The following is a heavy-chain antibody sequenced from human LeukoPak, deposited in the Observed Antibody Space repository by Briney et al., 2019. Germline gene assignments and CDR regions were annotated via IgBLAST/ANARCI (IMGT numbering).Heavy chain of an antibody. V-gene: IGHV1-18*01. CDR3: ARGPLDDFWSGYFDY. CDR1: GYTFSSYG. D-gene: IGHD3-3*01. CDR2: ISVYNDNT. J-gene: IGHJ4*02. Sequence: ASVKVSCKASGYTFSSYGITWVRQAPGQGLEWMGWISVYNDNTNYQQKLQGRVTMTTDTSTNTAYMELRSLRSADTAVYYCARGPLDDFWSGYFDYWGQGTLVTVSS.